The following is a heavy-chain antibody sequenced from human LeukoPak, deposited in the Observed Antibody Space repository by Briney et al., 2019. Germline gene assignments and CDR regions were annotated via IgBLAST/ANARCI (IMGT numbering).Heavy chain of an antibody. CDR3: VRDRSRTTVTRFDS. CDR1: SFSLSNFW. Sequence: GGSLRLSCVTSSFSLSNFWMIWVRQAPGKGLEWVANINEDGSEKNYVDSVKGRFTISRDNAKNSLYLQMNSLRAEDTAVYYCVRDRSRTTVTRFDSWGQGTLVTVSS. J-gene: IGHJ4*02. D-gene: IGHD4-17*01. CDR2: INEDGSEK. V-gene: IGHV3-7*01.